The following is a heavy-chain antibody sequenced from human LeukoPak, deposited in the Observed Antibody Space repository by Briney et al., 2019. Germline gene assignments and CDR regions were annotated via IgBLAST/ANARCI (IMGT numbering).Heavy chain of an antibody. CDR2: IYYSGST. D-gene: IGHD3-3*01. Sequence: PSETLSLTCTVSGGSITSYYWSWIRQPPGKGLEWIGYIYYSGSTNYNPSLKSRVTISVDTSKNQFSLKLSFVTGADTAVYYCARGGSTIFGVVSNDYWGQGTLVTVSS. J-gene: IGHJ4*02. CDR1: GGSITSYY. V-gene: IGHV4-59*08. CDR3: ARGGSTIFGVVSNDY.